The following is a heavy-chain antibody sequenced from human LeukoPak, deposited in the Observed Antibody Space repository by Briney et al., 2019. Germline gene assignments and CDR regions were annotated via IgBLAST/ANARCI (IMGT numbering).Heavy chain of an antibody. Sequence: SETLSLTCVVYGGSFSGYYWSWIRQPPGKGLEWIGEINHSGSTNYNPSLKSRVTISVDTSKNQFSLKLSSVTAADTAVYYCARTAYCSSTSCQWGDYFDYWGQGTLVTVSS. CDR2: INHSGST. J-gene: IGHJ4*02. CDR1: GGSFSGYY. V-gene: IGHV4-34*01. CDR3: ARTAYCSSTSCQWGDYFDY. D-gene: IGHD2-2*01.